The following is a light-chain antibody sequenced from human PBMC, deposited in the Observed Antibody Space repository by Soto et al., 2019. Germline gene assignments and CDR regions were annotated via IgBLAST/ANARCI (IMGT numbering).Light chain of an antibody. J-gene: IGKJ1*01. V-gene: IGKV3-15*01. Sequence: EIVMTQSPATLSVSPGERATLSCRASQSVSNNLAWYQQKAGQAPRLLIYGASTRATGIPARFSGSGSGTEFTLTISSLQSEDFAVYYCHQYNNWPPCTFGQGTKVEIK. CDR3: HQYNNWPPCT. CDR1: QSVSNN. CDR2: GAS.